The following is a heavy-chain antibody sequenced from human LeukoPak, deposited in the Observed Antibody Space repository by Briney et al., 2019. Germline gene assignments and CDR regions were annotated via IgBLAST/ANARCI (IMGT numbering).Heavy chain of an antibody. Sequence: GGSLRLSCAASGFTFSSYGMHWVRQAPGKGLEWVAVISYDGSNKYYADSVKGRFTISRDNSKNTLYLQMNSLRAEDTAVYYCANLPVSSPFDYWGQGILVTVSS. CDR1: GFTFSSYG. D-gene: IGHD6-6*01. CDR3: ANLPVSSPFDY. J-gene: IGHJ4*02. V-gene: IGHV3-30*18. CDR2: ISYDGSNK.